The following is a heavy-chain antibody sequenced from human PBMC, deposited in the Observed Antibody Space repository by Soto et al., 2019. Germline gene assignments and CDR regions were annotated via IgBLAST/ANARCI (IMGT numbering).Heavy chain of an antibody. CDR1: GFTFNRYG. J-gene: IGHJ4*02. CDR2: ISGTGENT. D-gene: IGHD4-17*01. V-gene: IGHV3-23*01. Sequence: GGSLRLSCAAPGFTFNRYGMSWVRQAPGKGLEWVSAISGTGENTYYADSVKGRFTISRDNAKNSLYLQMNSLRAEDTAVYYCPRDSTTVTYTGGYWGQGTLVTVYS. CDR3: PRDSTTVTYTGGY.